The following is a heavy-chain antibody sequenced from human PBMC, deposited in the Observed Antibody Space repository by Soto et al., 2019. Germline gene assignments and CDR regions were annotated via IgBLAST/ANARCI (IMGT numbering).Heavy chain of an antibody. Sequence: GGSLRLSCAASGFTFSSYAMTWVRQAPGKGLEWVSVISGSADVTYYADSVKGRFTISRDNSKNTIYLRMNSLRAEDTALYYCTKNSSWYYFDYWGQGTLVTVSS. D-gene: IGHD6-13*01. CDR3: TKNSSWYYFDY. CDR1: GFTFSSYA. J-gene: IGHJ4*02. CDR2: ISGSADVT. V-gene: IGHV3-23*01.